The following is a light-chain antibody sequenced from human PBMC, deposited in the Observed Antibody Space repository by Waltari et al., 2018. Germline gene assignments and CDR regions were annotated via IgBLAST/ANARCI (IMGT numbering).Light chain of an antibody. J-gene: IGLJ2*01. Sequence: SVVTQPASVSGSPGQSISISCTGTSNDIGANDYVSWYQQHPGRAPQLVVSDVSVRPSGVSIRFAGSKSGNTASLTISGLQAEDEALYYCSSYTLTNPVVFGGGTKLTVL. CDR1: SNDIGANDY. CDR3: SSYTLTNPVV. V-gene: IGLV2-14*03. CDR2: DVS.